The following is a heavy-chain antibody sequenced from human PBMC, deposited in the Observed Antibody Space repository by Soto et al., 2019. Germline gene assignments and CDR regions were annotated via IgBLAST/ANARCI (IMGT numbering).Heavy chain of an antibody. Sequence: QITLKESGPTLVKPTQTLTLTCTFSGFSLPTDRVGVGWIRQPPGKALEWLAVIYWDDTKTYRPSLKSRLTVTKDTSKNQVALTMTDVDPVDTATYYCAYAYGGRSLYWGQGTLVTVSS. D-gene: IGHD1-26*01. CDR2: IYWDDTK. CDR1: GFSLPTDRVG. CDR3: AYAYGGRSLY. V-gene: IGHV2-5*02. J-gene: IGHJ4*02.